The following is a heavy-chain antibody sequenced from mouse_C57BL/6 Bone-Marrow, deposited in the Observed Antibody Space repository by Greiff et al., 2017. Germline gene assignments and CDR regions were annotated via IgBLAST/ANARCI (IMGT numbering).Heavy chain of an antibody. D-gene: IGHD1-1*01. CDR3: ASSSYYYGSSYVTYFDY. J-gene: IGHJ2*01. CDR1: GYAFSSSW. V-gene: IGHV1-82*01. Sequence: VQLQQSGPELVKPGASVKISCKASGYAFSSSWMNWVKQRPGKGLEWIGRIYPGDGDTNYNGKFKGKATLTADKSSSTAYMQLSSLTSEDSAVYFCASSSYYYGSSYVTYFDYWGQGTTLTVSS. CDR2: IYPGDGDT.